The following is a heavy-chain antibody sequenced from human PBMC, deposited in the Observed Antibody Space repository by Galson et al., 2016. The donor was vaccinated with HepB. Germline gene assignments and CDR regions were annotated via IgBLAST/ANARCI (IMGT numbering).Heavy chain of an antibody. CDR2: ISLLASTT. CDR3: AKDRRGIYGYDLVDY. V-gene: IGHV3-23*01. J-gene: IGHJ4*02. Sequence: SLRLSCAASGFTFNQFAMSWFRQAPGKGLEWVSTISLLASTTYYADSVKGRFVISGDNSQSTLHLQMNSLRADDTAVYYCAKDRRGIYGYDLVDYWGQGTLVTVSP. CDR1: GFTFNQFA. D-gene: IGHD5-12*01.